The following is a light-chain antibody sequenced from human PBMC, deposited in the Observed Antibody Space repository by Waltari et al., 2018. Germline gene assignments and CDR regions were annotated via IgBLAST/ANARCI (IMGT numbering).Light chain of an antibody. CDR3: VQTIAFPLT. CDR1: RSLLESNGNTY. Sequence: DTVMTQTPLSLSITPGEPASIPCRSSRSLLESNGNTYLHWYLQKPGQSPQLLIYGGSNRASGVPDRFSGSGSGTDFTLKITKLEAEDVGIYYCVQTIAFPLTFGRGTKVEIK. CDR2: GGS. J-gene: IGKJ4*01. V-gene: IGKV2-40*01.